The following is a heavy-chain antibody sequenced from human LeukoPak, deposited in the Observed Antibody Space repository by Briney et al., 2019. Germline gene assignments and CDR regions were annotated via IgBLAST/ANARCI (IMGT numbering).Heavy chain of an antibody. CDR2: ISYDGSNK. CDR1: GFTFSSYG. Sequence: GGSLRLSCAASGFTFSSYGMHWVRQAPGKGLEWVAVISYDGSNKYYADSVKGRFTISRDNSKNTLYLQMNSLRAEDTAVYYCAKGRGYNYGLDAFDIWGQGTMVTVSS. D-gene: IGHD5-18*01. V-gene: IGHV3-30*18. J-gene: IGHJ3*02. CDR3: AKGRGYNYGLDAFDI.